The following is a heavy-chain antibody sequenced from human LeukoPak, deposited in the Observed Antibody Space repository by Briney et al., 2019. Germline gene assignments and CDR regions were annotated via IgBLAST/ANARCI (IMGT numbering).Heavy chain of an antibody. Sequence: SETLSLSCTVSGGSMRSYYWSWIRQPPGKGLELIGYVYYSGTANYNPSLESRVTILVDTSKNQFSLNLSSVTAADTAVYYCARTKSGWYYSDYWGQGTLVSVSS. V-gene: IGHV4-59*08. D-gene: IGHD6-19*01. CDR3: ARTKSGWYYSDY. CDR1: GGSMRSYY. J-gene: IGHJ4*02. CDR2: VYYSGTA.